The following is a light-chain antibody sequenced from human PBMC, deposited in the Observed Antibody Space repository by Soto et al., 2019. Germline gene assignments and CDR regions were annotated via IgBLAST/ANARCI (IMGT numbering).Light chain of an antibody. CDR1: TSDVGAYNY. Sequence: QSVLSQPASVSGSPGQSITISCTGTTSDVGAYNYVSWYQQHPGRAPKLLIYEVNYRPSGVSSRFSGSKSGNTAYLTISGLQAEDEADYYCSSFTTVTTWVFGGGTKLTVL. CDR2: EVN. CDR3: SSFTTVTTWV. J-gene: IGLJ3*02. V-gene: IGLV2-14*01.